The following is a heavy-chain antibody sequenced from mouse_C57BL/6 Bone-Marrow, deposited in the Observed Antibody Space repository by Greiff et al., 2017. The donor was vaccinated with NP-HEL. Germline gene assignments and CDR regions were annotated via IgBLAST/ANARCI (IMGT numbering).Heavy chain of an antibody. J-gene: IGHJ3*02. CDR1: GYTFTDYY. Sequence: EVKLMESGPVLVKPGASVKMSCKASGYTFTDYYMNWVKQSHGKSLEWIGVINPYNGGTSYNQKFKGKATLTVDKAYSPAYMELNSLTSEDSAVYYCARDPITTVVGWGQGTLVTVSA. V-gene: IGHV1-19*01. D-gene: IGHD1-1*02. CDR3: ARDPITTVVG. CDR2: INPYNGGT.